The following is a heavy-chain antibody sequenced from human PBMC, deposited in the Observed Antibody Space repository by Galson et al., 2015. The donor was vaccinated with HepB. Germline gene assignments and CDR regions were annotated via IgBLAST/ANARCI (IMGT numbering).Heavy chain of an antibody. Sequence: SLRLSCAASGFTFDDYAMHWVRQAPGKGLEWVSGISWNSGSIGYADSVKGRFTISRDNAKNSLYLQMNSLRAEDTALYYCAKGQGYDSSGYYYDWGQGTLVTVSS. CDR3: AKGQGYDSSGYYYD. J-gene: IGHJ4*02. D-gene: IGHD3-22*01. CDR2: ISWNSGSI. CDR1: GFTFDDYA. V-gene: IGHV3-9*01.